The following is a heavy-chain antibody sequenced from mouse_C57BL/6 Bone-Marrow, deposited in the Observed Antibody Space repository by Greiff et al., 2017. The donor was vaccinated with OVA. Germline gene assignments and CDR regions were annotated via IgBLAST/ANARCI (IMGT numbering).Heavy chain of an antibody. J-gene: IGHJ4*01. V-gene: IGHV5-12*01. Sequence: EVKLVESGGGLVQPGGSLKLSCAASGFTFSDYYMYWVRQTPEKRLEWVAYISNGGGSTYYPDTVKGRFTISRDNAKNTLYLQMSRLKSEDTAMYYCARHALYAMDYWGQGTSVTVSS. CDR2: ISNGGGST. CDR3: ARHALYAMDY. CDR1: GFTFSDYY.